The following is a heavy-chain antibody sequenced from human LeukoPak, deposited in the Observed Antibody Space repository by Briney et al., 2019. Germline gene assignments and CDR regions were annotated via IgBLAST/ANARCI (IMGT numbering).Heavy chain of an antibody. J-gene: IGHJ4*02. D-gene: IGHD3-22*01. CDR3: AKDYDSSGYYYEDY. CDR2: ISYDGTNK. CDR1: GFTFSSYG. V-gene: IGHV3-30*18. Sequence: GGSLRLSCAASGFTFSSYGMHWVRQAPCKGLEWVAVISYDGTNKHYGDSVKGRFTISRDNSKNTLYLQMNSLRAEDTAVYYCAKDYDSSGYYYEDYWGQGTLVTVSS.